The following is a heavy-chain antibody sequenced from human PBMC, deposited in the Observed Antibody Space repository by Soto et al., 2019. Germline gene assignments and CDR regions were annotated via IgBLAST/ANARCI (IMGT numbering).Heavy chain of an antibody. CDR2: ITGSGGGT. D-gene: IGHD6-13*01. V-gene: IGHV3-23*01. J-gene: IGHJ4*02. CDR3: SKRPLTAACFDY. Sequence: EVQLLESGGGLVQPGGSLRLSCAASGFTFSNYAMTWVRQAPGKGLEWVSVITGSGGGTYFVDSVKGRFTISRDNSKNTVYLQMNSLRAEDTAVYYCSKRPLTAACFDYWGQGPLVTVSS. CDR1: GFTFSNYA.